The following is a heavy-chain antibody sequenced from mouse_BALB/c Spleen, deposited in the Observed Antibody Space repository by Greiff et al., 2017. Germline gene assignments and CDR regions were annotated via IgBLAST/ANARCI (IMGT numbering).Heavy chain of an antibody. D-gene: IGHD2-10*02. J-gene: IGHJ4*01. CDR2: ISTYYGNT. Sequence: QVQLKQSGPELVRPGVSVKISCKGSGYTFTDYAMHWVKQSHAKSLEWIGVISTYYGNTNYNQKFKGKATMTVDKSSSTAYMELARLTSEDSAIYYCAREGYGHMDYWGQGTTVTVSS. CDR3: AREGYGHMDY. V-gene: IGHV1-67*01. CDR1: GYTFTDYA.